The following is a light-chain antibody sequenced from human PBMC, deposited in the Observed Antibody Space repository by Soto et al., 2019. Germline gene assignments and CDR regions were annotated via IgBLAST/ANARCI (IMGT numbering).Light chain of an antibody. Sequence: QSVLTQPPSVSGAPGQRVTISCTGNNSNIGAGYEAHWYQQLPGTAPRLLIYGNIYRPSGVPDRFSGSKSGTSVSLAITGLQAEDEADYHCQSYDSSLSGVVFGEGTKVTVL. J-gene: IGLJ3*02. V-gene: IGLV1-40*01. CDR3: QSYDSSLSGVV. CDR1: NSNIGAGYE. CDR2: GNI.